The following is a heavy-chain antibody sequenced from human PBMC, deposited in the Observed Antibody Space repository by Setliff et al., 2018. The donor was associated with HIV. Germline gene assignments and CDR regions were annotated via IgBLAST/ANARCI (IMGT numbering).Heavy chain of an antibody. CDR1: GGSFSGYY. V-gene: IGHV4-34*01. CDR3: VGDPKTTTQVAFDF. Sequence: SETLSLTCAVYGGSFSGYYWSWIRQPPGKGLEWIGEINHSGSTNYNPSLKSRVTISVDTSKNQFSLKLSSVTAADTAVYYCVGDPKTTTQVAFDFWGQGTMVTVS. CDR2: INHSGST. D-gene: IGHD3-16*01. J-gene: IGHJ3*01.